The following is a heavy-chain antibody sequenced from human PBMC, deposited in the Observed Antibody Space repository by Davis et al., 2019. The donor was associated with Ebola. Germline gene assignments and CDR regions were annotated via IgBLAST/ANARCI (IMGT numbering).Heavy chain of an antibody. D-gene: IGHD3-9*01. Sequence: GESLKISCKGSGYSFTSYWISWVRQMPGKGLEWMGRIDPSDSYTNYSPSFQGHVTISADKSISTAYLQWSSLKASDTAMYYCARLFSPDAQGYNILTGSFYYYYGMDVWGQGTTVTVSS. J-gene: IGHJ6*02. CDR3: ARLFSPDAQGYNILTGSFYYYYGMDV. CDR2: IDPSDSYT. CDR1: GYSFTSYW. V-gene: IGHV5-10-1*01.